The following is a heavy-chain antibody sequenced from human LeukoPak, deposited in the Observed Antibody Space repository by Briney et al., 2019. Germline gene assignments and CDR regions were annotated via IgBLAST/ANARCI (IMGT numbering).Heavy chain of an antibody. Sequence: PGGSLRLSCAASGFTFRDYWMTWVRQAPGKGLEWVANIKQDGSEKYYVDSVKGRFTISRDNAKNSLYLQMNSLRAEDTAVYYCARDYVWGSSRYPHAFDIWGQGTMVTVSS. CDR1: GFTFRDYW. CDR3: ARDYVWGSSRYPHAFDI. D-gene: IGHD3-16*02. CDR2: IKQDGSEK. J-gene: IGHJ3*02. V-gene: IGHV3-7*01.